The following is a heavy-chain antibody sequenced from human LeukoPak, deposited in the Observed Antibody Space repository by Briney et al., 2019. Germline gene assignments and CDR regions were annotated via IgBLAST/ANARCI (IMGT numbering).Heavy chain of an antibody. Sequence: GGSLRLSCAASGFTFSSYAMTWVRQSPEKGLEWVSSITGSGDGTYYADSVRGRFTISRDNSKNTLYLQMNSLRAEDTAVYYCAKGLPHYYDSSGWWDYWGQGTLVTVSS. CDR1: GFTFSSYA. CDR3: AKGLPHYYDSSGWWDY. D-gene: IGHD3-22*01. CDR2: ITGSGDGT. J-gene: IGHJ4*02. V-gene: IGHV3-23*01.